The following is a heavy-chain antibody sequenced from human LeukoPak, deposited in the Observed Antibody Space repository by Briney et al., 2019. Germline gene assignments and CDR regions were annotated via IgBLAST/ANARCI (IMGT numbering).Heavy chain of an antibody. V-gene: IGHV4-30-2*01. J-gene: IGHJ5*02. D-gene: IGHD3-10*01. CDR3: ARRELLWFGELLSNWFDP. CDR2: IYHSGST. Sequence: SQTLSLTCTVSGGSISSGGYYWSWIRQPPGKGLEWNGYIYHSGSTYYNPSLKSRVTISVDRSKNQFSLKLSSVTAADTAVYYCARRELLWFGELLSNWFDPWGQGTLVTVSS. CDR1: GGSISSGGYY.